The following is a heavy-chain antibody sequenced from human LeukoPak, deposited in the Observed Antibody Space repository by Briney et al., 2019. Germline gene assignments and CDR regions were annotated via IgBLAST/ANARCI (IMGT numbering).Heavy chain of an antibody. CDR3: ASVPGTWVDP. CDR1: GYSISSGYY. V-gene: IGHV4-38-2*02. D-gene: IGHD1-1*01. Sequence: SETLSLTCTVSGYSISSGYYWGWIRQPPGNGLEWIGSIYHSGSTYYNPSLKSRVTISVDTSKNQFSLKLSSVTAADTAVYYCASVPGTWVDPWGQGTLVTVSS. CDR2: IYHSGST. J-gene: IGHJ5*02.